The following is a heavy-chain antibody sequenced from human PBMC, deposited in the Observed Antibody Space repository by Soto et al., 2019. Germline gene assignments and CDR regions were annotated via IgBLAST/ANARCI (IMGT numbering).Heavy chain of an antibody. J-gene: IGHJ6*02. CDR2: IIPILNSP. V-gene: IGHV1-69*01. Sequence: QVQLVQSGAEVKKPGSSVKVSCKASGGTFGSYAITWVRRAPRQGLEWLGGIIPILNSPAYAQKFQARVVITADELTNTAYMELNSLRFDDTAVYYGAREAPYCTSATCPKFYDMDVWGQGTTVTVAS. D-gene: IGHD2-2*01. CDR3: AREAPYCTSATCPKFYDMDV. CDR1: GGTFGSYA.